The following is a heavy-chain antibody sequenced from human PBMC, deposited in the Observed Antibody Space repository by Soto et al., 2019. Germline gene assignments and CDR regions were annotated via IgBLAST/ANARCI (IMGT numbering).Heavy chain of an antibody. CDR3: AKQGLPHHNWFDP. CDR1: GFTFSSYG. J-gene: IGHJ5*02. D-gene: IGHD2-15*01. CDR2: ISYDGSNK. V-gene: IGHV3-30*18. Sequence: QVPLVESGGGVVQPGRSLRLSCAASGFTFSSYGIHWVRQAPGKGLEWVAVISYDGSNKYYADSVKGRFTISRDNSKNTLYLQVNSLRADDTAVYYCAKQGLPHHNWFDPWGQGTLVTVSS.